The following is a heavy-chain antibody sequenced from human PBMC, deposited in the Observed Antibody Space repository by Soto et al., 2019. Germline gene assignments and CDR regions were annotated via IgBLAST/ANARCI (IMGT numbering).Heavy chain of an antibody. CDR1: SVAFSKFI. V-gene: IGHV1-69*01. CDR2: IIPIFGTA. Sequence: QAQLEQSGGEVKKPGSSVKVSCKASSVAFSKFIVTWVRQAPGLGLEWVGGIIPIFGTANYAKKFQGRVTITADESTSTSYMEVNNLRSEDTAVYYCAKVRYSSPMGYYYGMDVWGQGTTVTVSS. D-gene: IGHD6-19*01. CDR3: AKVRYSSPMGYYYGMDV. J-gene: IGHJ6*02.